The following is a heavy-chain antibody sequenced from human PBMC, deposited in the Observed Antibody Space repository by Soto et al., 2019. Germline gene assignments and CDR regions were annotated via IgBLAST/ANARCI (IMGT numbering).Heavy chain of an antibody. D-gene: IGHD3-10*01. V-gene: IGHV1-2*02. CDR2: INPNSGGT. Sequence: GASVKVSCKASGYTFTGYYMHWVRQAPGQGLEWMGWINPNSGGTNYAQKFQGRVTMTRDTSISTAYMELSRLRSDDTAVYYCASPTSDSDGDAFDIWGQGKMVIVSS. J-gene: IGHJ3*02. CDR1: GYTFTGYY. CDR3: ASPTSDSDGDAFDI.